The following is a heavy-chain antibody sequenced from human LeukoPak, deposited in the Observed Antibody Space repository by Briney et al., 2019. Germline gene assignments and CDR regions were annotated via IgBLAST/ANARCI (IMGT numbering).Heavy chain of an antibody. D-gene: IGHD6-6*01. CDR2: INPNSGGT. CDR1: RYTFTDYY. J-gene: IGHJ4*02. Sequence: ASVKVSCKASRYTFTDYYIHWVRQAPGQGLEWMGWINPNSGGTNYAQKFQGRVTMTRDTSISTAYMELSRLRSDDTAVYYCARDRITSIAARPRGDYWGQGTLVTVSS. V-gene: IGHV1-2*02. CDR3: ARDRITSIAARPRGDY.